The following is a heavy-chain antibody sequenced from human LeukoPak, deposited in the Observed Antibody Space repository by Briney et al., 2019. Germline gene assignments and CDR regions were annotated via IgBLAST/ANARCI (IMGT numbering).Heavy chain of an antibody. CDR2: ISYDGSNK. D-gene: IGHD3-22*01. J-gene: IGHJ4*02. V-gene: IGHV3-30*19. CDR3: ARDGLGGSSGYYSFRFDY. Sequence: PGGSLRLSCAASGFTFGTYGMHWVRQAPGKGLEWVAVISYDGSNKYYADSVKGRFTISRDNSKNTLYLQMNSLRAEDTTVYNCARDGLGGSSGYYSFRFDYWGQGTLVTVSS. CDR1: GFTFGTYG.